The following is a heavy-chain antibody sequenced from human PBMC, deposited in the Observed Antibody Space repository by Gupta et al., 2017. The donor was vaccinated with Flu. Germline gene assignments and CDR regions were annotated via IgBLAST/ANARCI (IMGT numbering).Heavy chain of an antibody. CDR3: ARRKPNDYYFDF. J-gene: IGHJ4*02. CDR1: TFSSYS. D-gene: IGHD5-12*01. Sequence: TFSSYSMNWVRQAPGKGLEWVSYISSTSNTIYYADSVKGRFTISRDNAKDSLYLQMNSLRAEDTAVYYCARRKPNDYYFDFWGQGTLVTVAS. V-gene: IGHV3-48*01. CDR2: ISSTSNTI.